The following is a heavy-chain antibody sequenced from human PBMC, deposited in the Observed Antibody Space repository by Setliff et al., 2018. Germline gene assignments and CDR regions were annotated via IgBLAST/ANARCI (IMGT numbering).Heavy chain of an antibody. CDR2: INPKSGVT. D-gene: IGHD3-3*01. V-gene: IGHV1-2*02. CDR1: GYTFTGYF. CDR3: AREEKIFGVVIMSY. Sequence: ASVKVSCKTSGYTFTGYFIHWVRQAPRQGLEWLGWINPKSGVTSYAQSFQGRIAMTRDTSINTVYMELNSLTSEDTAVYYCAREEKIFGVVIMSYWGQGTLVTVSS. J-gene: IGHJ4*02.